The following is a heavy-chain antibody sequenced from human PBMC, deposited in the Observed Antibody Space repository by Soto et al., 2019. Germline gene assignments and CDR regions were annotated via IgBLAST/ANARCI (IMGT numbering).Heavy chain of an antibody. D-gene: IGHD3-3*01. J-gene: IGHJ4*02. CDR3: ARPEYNDFWSGGFDY. V-gene: IGHV3-7*05. Sequence: GESLKISCAASGFTFSSYWMSWVRQAPGKGLEWVANIKQDGSEKYYVDSVKGRFTISRDNAKNSLYLQMNSLRAEDTAVYYCARPEYNDFWSGGFDYWGQGTLVTVSS. CDR2: IKQDGSEK. CDR1: GFTFSSYW.